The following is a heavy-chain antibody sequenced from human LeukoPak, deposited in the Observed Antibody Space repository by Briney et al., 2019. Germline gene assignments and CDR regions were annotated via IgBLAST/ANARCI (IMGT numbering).Heavy chain of an antibody. V-gene: IGHV3-48*01. CDR1: GFTFSTSS. J-gene: IGHJ4*02. Sequence: PGGSLRLSCAASGFTFSTSSMNWVRQAPGKGLEWISYIRGSSTTIYYADSVKGRFTISRDNAKNSLYLQMNSLRADDTAVYFCARDSRSHCGTDACYGPYFDYWGQGTLVTVSS. CDR2: IRGSSTTI. CDR3: ARDSRSHCGTDACYGPYFDY. D-gene: IGHD2-8*02.